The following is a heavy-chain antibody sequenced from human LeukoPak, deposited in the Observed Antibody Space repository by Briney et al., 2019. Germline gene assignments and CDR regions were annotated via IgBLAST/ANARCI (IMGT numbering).Heavy chain of an antibody. J-gene: IGHJ4*02. CDR1: GGSFSGYY. V-gene: IGHV4-34*01. CDR3: ARRGYCSSTSCYTETPYYFDY. CDR2: INHSGST. D-gene: IGHD2-2*02. Sequence: KPSETLSLTCAVYGGSFSGYYWSWIRQPPGKGPEWIGEINHSGSTNYNPSLKSRVTISVDTSKNQFSLKLSSVTAADTAVYYCARRGYCSSTSCYTETPYYFDYWGQGTLVTISS.